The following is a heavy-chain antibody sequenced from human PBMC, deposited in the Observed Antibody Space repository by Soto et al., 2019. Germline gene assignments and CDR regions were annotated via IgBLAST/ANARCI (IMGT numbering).Heavy chain of an antibody. Sequence: QVQLQESGPGLVKPSETLSLTCTVSGGSVSSGSYYWSWIRQPPGKGLEWIGYIYYSGSTNYNPSLKGRFTISVDTSKNQFSLKLSSVTAADTAVYYCASTGYSSGGRGYWGQGTLVTVSS. CDR2: IYYSGST. CDR1: GGSVSSGSYY. J-gene: IGHJ4*02. D-gene: IGHD6-19*01. CDR3: ASTGYSSGGRGY. V-gene: IGHV4-61*01.